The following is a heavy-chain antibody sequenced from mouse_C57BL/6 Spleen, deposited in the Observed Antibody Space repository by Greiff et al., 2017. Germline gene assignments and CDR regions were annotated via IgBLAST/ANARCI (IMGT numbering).Heavy chain of an antibody. CDR3: ARAPYDFYAMDY. J-gene: IGHJ4*01. D-gene: IGHD6-5*01. Sequence: VKLQESGPGLVQPSQSLSITCTVSGFSLTSYGVHWVRQSPGKGLEWLGVIWSGGSTDYNAAFISRLSISKDNSKSKVFFKMNSLQADDTAIYYCARAPYDFYAMDYWGQGTSVTVSS. CDR1: GFSLTSYG. CDR2: IWSGGST. V-gene: IGHV2-2*01.